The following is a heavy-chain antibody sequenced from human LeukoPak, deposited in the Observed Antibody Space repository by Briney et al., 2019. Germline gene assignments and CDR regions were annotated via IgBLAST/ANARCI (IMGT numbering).Heavy chain of an antibody. CDR1: GFTFSSYA. CDR3: AKASYYDFWSGYYPYYYYYGMDV. J-gene: IGHJ6*02. D-gene: IGHD3-3*01. V-gene: IGHV3-30*04. CDR2: ISYDGSNK. Sequence: GGSLSLSCAASGFTFSSYAMHWVRQAPGKGLEWVAVISYDGSNKYYADSVKGRFTISRDNSKNTLYLQMNSLRAEDTAVYYCAKASYYDFWSGYYPYYYYYGMDVWGQGTTVTVSS.